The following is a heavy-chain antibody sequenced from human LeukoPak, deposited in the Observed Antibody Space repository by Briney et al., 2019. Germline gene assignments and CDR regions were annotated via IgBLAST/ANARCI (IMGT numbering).Heavy chain of an antibody. V-gene: IGHV3-30*02. CDR1: GFTFSSYW. J-gene: IGHJ4*02. CDR2: IWYGGSNK. CDR3: AKDDGSSSAVDY. Sequence: GGSLRLSCAASGFTFSSYWMSWVRQAPGKGLEWVAVIWYGGSNKYYADSVKGRFTISRDNSKNTLYLQMNSLRAEDTAVYYCAKDDGSSSAVDYWGQGTLVTVSS. D-gene: IGHD6-6*01.